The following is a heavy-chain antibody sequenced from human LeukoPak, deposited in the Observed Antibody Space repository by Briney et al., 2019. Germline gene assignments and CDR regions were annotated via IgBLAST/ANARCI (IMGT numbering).Heavy chain of an antibody. J-gene: IGHJ4*02. V-gene: IGHV3-30*02. CDR2: IRYDGSNK. Sequence: PGGSLQLSCAASGFTFSSYGMHWVRQAPGKGLEWVAFIRYDGSNKYYADSVKGRFTISRDNSKNTLYLQMNSLRAEDTAVYYCAKREQLGYFDYWGQGTLVTVSS. D-gene: IGHD6-13*01. CDR3: AKREQLGYFDY. CDR1: GFTFSSYG.